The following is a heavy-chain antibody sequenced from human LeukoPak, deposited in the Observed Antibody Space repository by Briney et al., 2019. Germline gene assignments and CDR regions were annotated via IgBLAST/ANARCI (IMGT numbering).Heavy chain of an antibody. D-gene: IGHD1-1*01. V-gene: IGHV3-23*01. Sequence: GGSLRLSCTASGFTFTNYAMNWVRQAPGKGLEWVSAISGSGDSTYYGDSVKGRFTISRDNSKNTLYLQMNSLRAEDTAVYYCAKRYLFDYWGQGTLVTVSS. CDR1: GFTFTNYA. J-gene: IGHJ4*02. CDR3: AKRYLFDY. CDR2: ISGSGDST.